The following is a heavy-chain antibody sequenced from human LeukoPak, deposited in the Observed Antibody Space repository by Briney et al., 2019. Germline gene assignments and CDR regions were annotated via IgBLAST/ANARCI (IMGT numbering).Heavy chain of an antibody. CDR2: IWYDGSNK. CDR3: AKSIAAMNFFDC. CDR1: GFTFSNYG. D-gene: IGHD2-2*01. Sequence: PGGSLRLSCAASGFTFSNYGMHWVRQAPGKGLEWVAVIWYDGSNKFYADSVKGRFTISRDNSRNTLYLQMNSLRAEDTAIYYCAKSIAAMNFFDCRGQGTLVTVSP. V-gene: IGHV3-33*06. J-gene: IGHJ4*02.